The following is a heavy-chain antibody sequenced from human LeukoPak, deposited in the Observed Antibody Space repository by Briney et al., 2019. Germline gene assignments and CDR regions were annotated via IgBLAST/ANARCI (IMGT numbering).Heavy chain of an antibody. V-gene: IGHV1-46*01. J-gene: IGHJ5*02. CDR2: INPSGSST. D-gene: IGHD1-26*01. CDR1: GYTFTSYY. Sequence: GASVKVSCKASGYTFTSYYMHWVRQAPGQGLDWMGLINPSGSSTSYAQKFQGRLSLTRDMSTSTDYMELSSLRSEDTAVYYCARDNSVGDTAWWFDPWGQGTLVTVSS. CDR3: ARDNSVGDTAWWFDP.